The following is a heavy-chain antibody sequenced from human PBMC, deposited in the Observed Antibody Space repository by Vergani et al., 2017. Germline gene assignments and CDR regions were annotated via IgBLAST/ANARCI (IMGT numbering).Heavy chain of an antibody. D-gene: IGHD6-19*01. CDR2: INPNSGGT. CDR3: ARAVAGYSSGWYVSSY. Sequence: QVQLVQSGAEVKKPGASVKVSCKASGYTFTGYYMHWVRQASGQGLEWMGWINPNSGGTNYAQKFQGRVTMTRDTSISTAYMELSRLRSDDTAVYYCARAVAGYSSGWYVSSYWGQGTLVTVSS. V-gene: IGHV1-2*02. J-gene: IGHJ4*02. CDR1: GYTFTGYY.